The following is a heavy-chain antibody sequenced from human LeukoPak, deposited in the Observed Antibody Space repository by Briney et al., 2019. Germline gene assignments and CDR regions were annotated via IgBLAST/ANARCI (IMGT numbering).Heavy chain of an antibody. CDR2: IFYSGTT. CDR1: GGSIASDNYF. CDR3: ARLLGNYADY. Sequence: SETLSLTCTVSGGSIASDNYFWSWIRQHPEKGLEWIGYIFYSGTTYYNPSLKSRVTMSVDTSKNQFYLRLNSVTAADTAVYYCARLLGNYADYWGQGALVTVSS. V-gene: IGHV4-30-4*08. J-gene: IGHJ4*02. D-gene: IGHD3-16*01.